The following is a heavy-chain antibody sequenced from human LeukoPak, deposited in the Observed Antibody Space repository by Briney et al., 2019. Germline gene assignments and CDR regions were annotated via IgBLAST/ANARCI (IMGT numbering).Heavy chain of an antibody. CDR2: ISGFGGST. D-gene: IGHD6-13*01. Sequence: GGSLRLSCAASGFIFQNYAMNWVRQAPGKGLEWVSGISGFGGSTYYAASAKGRFAISRDNSGNALFLQLTNLRVEGSAVYFCARRGGSSWSSFDFWGQGTLVGVSS. CDR1: GFIFQNYA. CDR3: ARRGGSSWSSFDF. J-gene: IGHJ4*02. V-gene: IGHV3-23*01.